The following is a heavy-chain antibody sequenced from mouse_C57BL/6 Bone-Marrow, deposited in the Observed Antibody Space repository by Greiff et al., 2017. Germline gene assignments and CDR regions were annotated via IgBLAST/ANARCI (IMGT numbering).Heavy chain of an antibody. CDR3: AREGNYYGSLWYFDV. CDR2: IYPRSGYT. V-gene: IGHV1-81*01. Sequence: QVQLQQSGAELARPGASVKLSCKASGYTFTSYGISWVKQRTGQGLEWIGEIYPRSGYTYYNEKFKGKATLTADKSSSTAYMELRSLTSEDAAVYFCAREGNYYGSLWYFDVWGTGTTVTVSS. CDR1: GYTFTSYG. J-gene: IGHJ1*03. D-gene: IGHD1-1*01.